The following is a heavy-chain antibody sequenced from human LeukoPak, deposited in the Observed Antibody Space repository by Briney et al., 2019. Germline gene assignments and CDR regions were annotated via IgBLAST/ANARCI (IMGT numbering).Heavy chain of an antibody. Sequence: GGPLRLSCAASGFTFSSYWMHWVREAPGKGLVWVSRITNDGSSTSHADSVKGRFTISRDNAKNTLYLQMNSLRAEDTAVYYCAREGDYGDYFDYWGQGTLVTVSS. J-gene: IGHJ4*02. V-gene: IGHV3-74*01. CDR3: AREGDYGDYFDY. CDR2: ITNDGSST. CDR1: GFTFSSYW. D-gene: IGHD4-17*01.